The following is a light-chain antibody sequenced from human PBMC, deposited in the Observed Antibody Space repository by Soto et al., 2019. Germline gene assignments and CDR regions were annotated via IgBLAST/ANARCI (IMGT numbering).Light chain of an antibody. CDR1: SSDVGGYNY. J-gene: IGLJ1*01. Sequence: QSALTQPPSASGSPGQSVAISCTGTSSDVGGYNYVSWYQQHPGKAPKLMIYEVNKRPSGGPDRFSGSKSGNTASLTVSGLQAEDEADYYCSSYAGSSNVFGTRTKLTAL. CDR3: SSYAGSSNV. V-gene: IGLV2-8*01. CDR2: EVN.